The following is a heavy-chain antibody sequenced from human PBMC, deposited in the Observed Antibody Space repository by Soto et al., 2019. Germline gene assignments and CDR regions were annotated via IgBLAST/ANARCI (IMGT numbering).Heavy chain of an antibody. J-gene: IGHJ4*02. CDR2: MSGSGGTT. D-gene: IGHD1-26*01. V-gene: IGHV3-23*01. CDR3: VRHTAIYFRDEFDS. CDR1: GFTFSRYA. Sequence: VQLLESGGGSVQPGGSLRLSCAGSGFTFSRYAITWVRQAPGKGLEWVSAMSGSGGTTYYADSARGRFTISRDNSKNTLYLQMDNVRAEDTAVYYCVRHTAIYFRDEFDSWGQGVLVTVSS.